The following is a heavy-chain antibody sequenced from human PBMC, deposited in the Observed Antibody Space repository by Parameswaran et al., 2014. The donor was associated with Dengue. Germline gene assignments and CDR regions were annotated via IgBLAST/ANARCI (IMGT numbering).Heavy chain of an antibody. J-gene: IGHJ6*02. CDR3: ARDMSILHDFWSGYYGYYGMDV. Sequence: KWIRQPPGKGLEWVSSISSSSSYIYYADSVKGRFTISRDNAKNSLYLQMNSLRAEDTAVYYCARDMSILHDFWSGYYGYYGMDVWGQGTTVTVSS. CDR2: ISSSSSYI. D-gene: IGHD3-3*01. V-gene: IGHV3-21*01.